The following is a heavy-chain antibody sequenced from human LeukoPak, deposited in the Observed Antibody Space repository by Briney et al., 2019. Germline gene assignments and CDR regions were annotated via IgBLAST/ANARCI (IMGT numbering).Heavy chain of an antibody. V-gene: IGHV4-34*01. CDR1: GGSFSGYY. D-gene: IGHD3-16*01. J-gene: IGHJ4*02. Sequence: SETLSLTCAVYGGSFSGYYWSWIRQPPGKGLEWIGEINHSGSTNYNPSLKSRVTISVDTSKNQFSLKLGSVTAADTAVYYCARGVMSDYWGQGTLVTVSS. CDR2: INHSGST. CDR3: ARGVMSDY.